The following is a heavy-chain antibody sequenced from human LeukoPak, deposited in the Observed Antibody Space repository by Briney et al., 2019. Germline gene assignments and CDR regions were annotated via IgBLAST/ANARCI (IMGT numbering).Heavy chain of an antibody. Sequence: SETLSLTCTVSGYSISSGYYWGWIRHPPGKGLEWIGSIYHSGSTYYNPSLKSRVTISVDTSKNQFSLKLSSVTAADTAVYYCARDRGYCSGGSCSNWFDPWGQGTLVTVSS. CDR1: GYSISSGYY. V-gene: IGHV4-38-2*02. D-gene: IGHD2-15*01. CDR3: ARDRGYCSGGSCSNWFDP. J-gene: IGHJ5*02. CDR2: IYHSGST.